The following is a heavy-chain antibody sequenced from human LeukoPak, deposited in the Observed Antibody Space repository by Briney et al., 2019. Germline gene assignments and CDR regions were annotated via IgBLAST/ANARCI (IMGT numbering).Heavy chain of an antibody. CDR2: INWNGGST. CDR3: ARDQYSSSWYSPDF. J-gene: IGHJ4*02. Sequence: PGGSLRLSCAASGFTFDDYGMSWVRQAPGKGLEWVSGINWNGGSTGYADSVKGRFTISRDNAKNSLYLQMNSLRAEDTALYYCARDQYSSSWYSPDFWGQGTLVTVSS. V-gene: IGHV3-20*04. D-gene: IGHD6-13*01. CDR1: GFTFDDYG.